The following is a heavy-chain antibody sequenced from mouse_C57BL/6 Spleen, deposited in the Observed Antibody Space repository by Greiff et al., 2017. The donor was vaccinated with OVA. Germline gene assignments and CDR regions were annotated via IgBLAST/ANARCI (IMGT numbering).Heavy chain of an antibody. CDR2: IHPNSGST. V-gene: IGHV1-64*01. CDR1: GYTFTSYW. J-gene: IGHJ4*01. D-gene: IGHD2-4*01. CDR3: AREGTMITTRYAMDY. Sequence: VKLQQPGAELVKPGASVKLSCKASGYTFTSYWMHWVKQRPGQGLEWIGMIHPNSGSTNYNEKFKSKATLTVDKSSSTAYMQLSSLTSEDSAVYYCAREGTMITTRYAMDYWGQGTSVTVSS.